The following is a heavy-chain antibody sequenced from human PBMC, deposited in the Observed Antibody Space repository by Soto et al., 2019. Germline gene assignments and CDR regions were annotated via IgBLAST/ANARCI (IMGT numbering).Heavy chain of an antibody. CDR2: IYYSGTT. CDR1: GDSITSNSYF. J-gene: IGHJ4*02. V-gene: IGHV4-39*01. Sequence: PSETLSLTCTLSGDSITSNSYFWAWIRQPPGKGLEWIGSIYYSGTTYYNPSLKSRVTISVDRSKNQFSLKLSSVTAADTAVYYCARHFSVDHFDYWGQGALVT. D-gene: IGHD3-9*01. CDR3: ARHFSVDHFDY.